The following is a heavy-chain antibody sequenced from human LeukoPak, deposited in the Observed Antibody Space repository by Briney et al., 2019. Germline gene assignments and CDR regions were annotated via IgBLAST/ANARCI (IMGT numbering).Heavy chain of an antibody. CDR3: ARHLYIEMADY. J-gene: IGHJ4*02. D-gene: IGHD5-24*01. V-gene: IGHV4-38-2*01. CDR1: GYSISSGYH. Sequence: SETLSLTCAVSGYSISSGYHWGWIRQSPGKGLEWIGSIYHSGSTDYNKSLKSRVTILVDTSKNKFSLKLSSVSAADTAVYYCARHLYIEMADYWGQGTLVTVSS. CDR2: IYHSGST.